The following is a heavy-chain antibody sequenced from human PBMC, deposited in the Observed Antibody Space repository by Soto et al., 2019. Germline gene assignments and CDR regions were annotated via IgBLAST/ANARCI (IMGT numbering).Heavy chain of an antibody. J-gene: IGHJ6*02. Sequence: SVKVSCKASGGTFSSYAISWVRQAPGQGLEWMGGIIPIFGTANYAQKFQGRVTITADESTSTAYMELSSLRSEDTAVYYCARDGYCSSTSCYVRVYYYYGMDVWGHGTTVTVSS. CDR3: ARDGYCSSTSCYVRVYYYYGMDV. D-gene: IGHD2-2*03. CDR1: GGTFSSYA. CDR2: IIPIFGTA. V-gene: IGHV1-69*13.